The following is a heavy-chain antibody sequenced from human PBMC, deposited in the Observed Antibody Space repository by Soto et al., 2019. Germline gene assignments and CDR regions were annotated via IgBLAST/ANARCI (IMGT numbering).Heavy chain of an antibody. D-gene: IGHD3-22*01. V-gene: IGHV4-34*01. CDR2: INYSGST. Sequence: SETLSLTCAVYGESFSNHYWTWIRQSPGKGLEWVGEINYSGSTRYNWSLGSRVTISVDTSKNQFSLMVTSVTAEDTAVYYCARGVVYRDVGLAYGMNVWGQGTTVTVSS. CDR3: ARGVVYRDVGLAYGMNV. J-gene: IGHJ6*02. CDR1: GESFSNHY.